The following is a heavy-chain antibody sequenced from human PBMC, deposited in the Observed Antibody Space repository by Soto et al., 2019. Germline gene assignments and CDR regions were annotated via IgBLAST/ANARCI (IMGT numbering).Heavy chain of an antibody. Sequence: GGSLRLSCAASGFTFSSYAMSWFGQAPGKGLEWVSAISGSGGSTYYADSVKGRFTISRDNSKNTLYLQMNSLRAEDTAVYYCAKDQNPRYYYDSSGYPDYWGQGTLVTVSS. D-gene: IGHD3-22*01. J-gene: IGHJ4*02. V-gene: IGHV3-23*01. CDR1: GFTFSSYA. CDR3: AKDQNPRYYYDSSGYPDY. CDR2: ISGSGGST.